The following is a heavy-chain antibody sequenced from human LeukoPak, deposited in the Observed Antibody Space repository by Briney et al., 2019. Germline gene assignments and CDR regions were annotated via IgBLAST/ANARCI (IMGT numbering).Heavy chain of an antibody. CDR1: GGSISSYY. D-gene: IGHD6-13*01. J-gene: IGHJ4*02. CDR2: IYYSGTT. CDR3: ARQIIRGQYLVHFDY. Sequence: SETLSLTCTVSGGSISSYYWSWIRQPPGKGLEWIGYIYYSGTTNYNPSLKSRFTISLDTSKSQFSLSVNSVTAADTAVYYCARQIIRGQYLVHFDYWGQGTLVTVSS. V-gene: IGHV4-59*08.